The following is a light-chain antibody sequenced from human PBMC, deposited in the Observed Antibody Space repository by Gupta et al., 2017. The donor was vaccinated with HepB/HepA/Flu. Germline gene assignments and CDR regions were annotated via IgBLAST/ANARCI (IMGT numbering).Light chain of an antibody. J-gene: IGKJ4*01. Sequence: EIVLTQSPATLSLPPGERATLSCRASQSVSSYFACDQQKPGQAPRLRIYDASNRATAIPARISGSGSSTAFTLIIISRVPQDYAAYYCHQSSDCPLTFGGGTKVEIK. CDR2: DAS. CDR1: QSVSSY. CDR3: HQSSDCPLT. V-gene: IGKV3-11*01.